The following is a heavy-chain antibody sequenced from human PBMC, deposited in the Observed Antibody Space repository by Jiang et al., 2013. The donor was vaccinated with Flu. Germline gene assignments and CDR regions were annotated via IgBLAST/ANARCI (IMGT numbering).Heavy chain of an antibody. CDR3: AKETGTTFDSYYYGLNV. CDR2: ISYDGSNK. Sequence: LQLLESGGGVVQPGRSLRLSCAASGFTFSSNGMHWVRQAPGKGLEWVAVISYDGSNKYYADSVKGRFTVSRDNSNNTLYLQMNNLRAEDTAVYYCAKETGTTFDSYYYGLNVWGQGTTVTVSS. CDR1: GFTFSSNG. V-gene: IGHV3-30*18. J-gene: IGHJ6*02. D-gene: IGHD1-7*01.